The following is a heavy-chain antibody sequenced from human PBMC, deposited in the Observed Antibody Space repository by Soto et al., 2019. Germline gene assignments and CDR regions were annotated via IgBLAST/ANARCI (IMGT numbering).Heavy chain of an antibody. D-gene: IGHD2-21*02. CDR3: AREDDGGDSLDV. J-gene: IGHJ6*02. CDR1: GDSISSDYYH. Sequence: QVQLQQSGPGLVKPSQTLSLTCTVSGDSISSDYYHWTWIRQSPGKGLEWIGYIHHSGSILYNPSLKSRVTISVDTSKNQFSLHLSSVTAADTAVYFCAREDDGGDSLDVWGQGNTVTVSS. V-gene: IGHV4-30-4*08. CDR2: IHHSGSI.